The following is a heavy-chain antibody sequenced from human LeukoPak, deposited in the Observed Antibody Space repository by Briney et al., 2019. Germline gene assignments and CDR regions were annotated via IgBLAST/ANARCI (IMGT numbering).Heavy chain of an antibody. V-gene: IGHV3-30*18. J-gene: IGHJ4*02. CDR1: GFTFSSYG. CDR2: ISYDGSNK. D-gene: IGHD3-22*01. CDR3: AKDQDFYYDSSGYYGIDY. Sequence: PGRSLRLSCAASGFTFSSYGMHWVRQAPGKGLEWGAVISYDGSNKYYADSVKGRFTISRDNSKNTLYLQMNSLRAEDTAVYYCAKDQDFYYDSSGYYGIDYWGQGTLVTVSS.